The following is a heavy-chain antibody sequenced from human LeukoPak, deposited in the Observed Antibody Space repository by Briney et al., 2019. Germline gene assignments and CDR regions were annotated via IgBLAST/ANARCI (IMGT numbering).Heavy chain of an antibody. D-gene: IGHD1-20*01. V-gene: IGHV1-18*01. CDR1: GYTFIRNG. CDR3: ARDYNFVPDY. J-gene: IGHJ4*02. CDR2: ISAHNGNT. Sequence: ASVTVSCKASGYTFIRNGISWVRQAPGQGLEWMGWISAHNGNTNYAQKFQGRVTMTTDTSTSTAYMELRSLRSDDTAVYYCARDYNFVPDYWGQGTLVTVSS.